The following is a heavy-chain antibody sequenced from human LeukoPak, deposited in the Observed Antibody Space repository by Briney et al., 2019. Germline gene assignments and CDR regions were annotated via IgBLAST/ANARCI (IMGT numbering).Heavy chain of an antibody. CDR3: GSRPKPGFSYGPFDW. V-gene: IGHV4-39*01. CDR2: IFYSGST. CDR1: GGSISSSSYY. J-gene: IGHJ4*02. Sequence: SETLSLTCTVSGGSISSSSYYWGWIRQPPRKGLEWIGSIFYSGSTDYNPSLKSRVTISVDTSKNQFSLKLSSVTAADTAVYYCGSRPKPGFSYGPFDWWGQGTLVTVSS. D-gene: IGHD5-18*01.